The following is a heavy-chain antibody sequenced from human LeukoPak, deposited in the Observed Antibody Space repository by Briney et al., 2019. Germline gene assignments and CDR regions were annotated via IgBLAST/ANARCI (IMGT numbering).Heavy chain of an antibody. CDR3: ARDRGYSYPLRAFDI. Sequence: SETLSLTCTVSGGSISSSSYYWGWIRQPPGTGLEWIGSIYYSGSTYYNPSLKSRATISVDTSKNQFSLKLSSVTAADTAVYYCARDRGYSYPLRAFDIWGQGTMVTVSS. D-gene: IGHD5-18*01. J-gene: IGHJ3*02. CDR2: IYYSGST. V-gene: IGHV4-39*07. CDR1: GGSISSSSYY.